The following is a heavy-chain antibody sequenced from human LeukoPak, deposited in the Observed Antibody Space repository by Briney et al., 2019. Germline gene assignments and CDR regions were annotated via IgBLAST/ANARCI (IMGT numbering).Heavy chain of an antibody. J-gene: IGHJ4*02. V-gene: IGHV4-39*01. CDR2: MYYSGST. Sequence: SETLSLTCTVSGGSISSSSYYWGWIRQPPGKGLEWIGSMYYSGSTYYNPSLKSRVTISADTSKNQFSLKLSSVTAADTAVYYCARHGTSSPTRYFDYWGQGTEVSVSS. CDR3: ARHGTSSPTRYFDY. D-gene: IGHD6-6*01. CDR1: GGSISSSSYY.